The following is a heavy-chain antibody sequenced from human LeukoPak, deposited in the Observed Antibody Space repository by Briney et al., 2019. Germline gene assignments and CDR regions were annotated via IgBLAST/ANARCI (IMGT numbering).Heavy chain of an antibody. Sequence: ASVKVSCKASGYTFTSYGISWVRQPPGKGLGGMGWFSAYNGNTNYAQKLQGRVTMTTDTSTSTAYMELRSLRSDDTAVYYCARVPDIVVVPAANSDYWGQGTLVTVSS. CDR3: ARVPDIVVVPAANSDY. V-gene: IGHV1-18*01. CDR1: GYTFTSYG. J-gene: IGHJ4*02. D-gene: IGHD2-2*01. CDR2: FSAYNGNT.